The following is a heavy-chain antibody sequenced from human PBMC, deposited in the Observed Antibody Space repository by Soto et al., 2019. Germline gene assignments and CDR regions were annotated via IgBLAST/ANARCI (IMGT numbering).Heavy chain of an antibody. D-gene: IGHD5-12*01. J-gene: IGHJ4*02. CDR1: GGSISSYY. CDR2: IYYSGST. CDR3: ARAGGYDRFDY. V-gene: IGHV4-59*01. Sequence: SEPLSLTCTVSGGSISSYYWSWIRQPPGKGLEWIGYIYYSGSTNYNPSLKSRVTISVDTSKNQFSLKLSSVTAADTAVYYCARAGGYDRFDYWGQGTLVTVSS.